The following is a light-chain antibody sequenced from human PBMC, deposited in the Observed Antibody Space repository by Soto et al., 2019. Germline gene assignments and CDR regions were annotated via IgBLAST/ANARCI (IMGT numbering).Light chain of an antibody. V-gene: IGLV2-14*01. Sequence: QSALTQPASVSGSPGQSITISCTGTSSDVGAYNYVSWFQQHPDKAPKLMIYEVSNRPSGVSNRFSGSKSGNAASLTISGLQAEDAAYYVCFSFTPSNTHVFGTGTKLTVL. CDR3: FSFTPSNTHV. CDR1: SSDVGAYNY. CDR2: EVS. J-gene: IGLJ1*01.